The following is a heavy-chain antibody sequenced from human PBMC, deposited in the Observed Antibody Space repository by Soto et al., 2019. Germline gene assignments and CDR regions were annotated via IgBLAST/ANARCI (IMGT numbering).Heavy chain of an antibody. CDR2: ISGSGGST. Sequence: GGSLRLSCAASGFTFSSYAMSWVRQAPGKGLEWVSAISGSGGSTYYADSVKGRFTISRDNSKNTLYLQMNSLRAEDTAVYYCANDIGYCSGGSCYDWAYWGQGTLVTAPQ. V-gene: IGHV3-23*01. D-gene: IGHD2-15*01. J-gene: IGHJ4*02. CDR1: GFTFSSYA. CDR3: ANDIGYCSGGSCYDWAY.